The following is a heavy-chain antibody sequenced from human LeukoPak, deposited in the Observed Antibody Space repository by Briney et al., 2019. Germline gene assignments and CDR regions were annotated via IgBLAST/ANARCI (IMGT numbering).Heavy chain of an antibody. D-gene: IGHD6-6*01. Sequence: HPGGSLRLSCAASGFTFSSYGMHWVRQAPGKGLEWVAFIRYDGSNKYYADSVKGRFTISRDNSKNTLYLQMNSLRAEDTAVYYCAKEPIAARIFDYWGQGTLVTVSS. CDR2: IRYDGSNK. CDR1: GFTFSSYG. J-gene: IGHJ4*02. CDR3: AKEPIAARIFDY. V-gene: IGHV3-30*02.